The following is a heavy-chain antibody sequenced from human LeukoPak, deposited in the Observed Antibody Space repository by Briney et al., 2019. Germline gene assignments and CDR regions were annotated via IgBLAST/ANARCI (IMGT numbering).Heavy chain of an antibody. D-gene: IGHD7-27*01. Sequence: PSATLSLTCTVSGGSIRGYSWSWLRQPPGKGLEWIGYISDSASTYYNPSLKTRITISLDTSKNQFSLKLSSATAADTAVYYCARWGRPNFDYWGQGTLVTVSS. V-gene: IGHV4-59*01. J-gene: IGHJ4*02. CDR3: ARWGRPNFDY. CDR1: GGSIRGYS. CDR2: ISDSAST.